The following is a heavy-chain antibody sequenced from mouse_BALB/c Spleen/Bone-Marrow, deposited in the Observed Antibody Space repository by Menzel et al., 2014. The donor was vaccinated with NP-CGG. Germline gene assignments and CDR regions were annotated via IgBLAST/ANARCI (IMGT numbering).Heavy chain of an antibody. CDR1: GYSFTGYT. J-gene: IGHJ3*01. CDR2: IYPYNGGT. D-gene: IGHD1-1*01. Sequence: EVQGVESGPELVKPGTSMKISCKASGYSFTGYTMNWVKQSHGKNLEWIGLIYPYNGGTTYNQKFKGKATFTIDKASSTAYMELLSLTSEDSAVYYCARSDYYGSSYKAWFTHWGQGTLVTVSA. CDR3: ARSDYYGSSYKAWFTH. V-gene: IGHV1-18*01.